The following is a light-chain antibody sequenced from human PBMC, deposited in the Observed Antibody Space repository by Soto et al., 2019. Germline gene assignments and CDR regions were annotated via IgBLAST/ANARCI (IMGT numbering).Light chain of an antibody. V-gene: IGKV3-20*01. CDR2: GAS. J-gene: IGKJ4*01. CDR1: QSVSSSY. Sequence: DIVLTQSPGTLSLSPGERATLSCRASQSVSSSYLDWYQQQPGQAPRLLIYGASSRATGIPDRFSGSGSGTDFTLTISRLEPEDFAVYYCQQYGSLLTFGGGTKVEIK. CDR3: QQYGSLLT.